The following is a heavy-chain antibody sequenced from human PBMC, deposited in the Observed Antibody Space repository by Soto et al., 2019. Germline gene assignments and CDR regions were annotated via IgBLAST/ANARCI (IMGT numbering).Heavy chain of an antibody. V-gene: IGHV3-53*01. D-gene: IGHD6-6*01. CDR2: IYSGGST. CDR3: AGGLTGSSSYFDY. CDR1: GFTVSSNY. J-gene: IGHJ4*02. Sequence: TGGSLRLSCAASGFTVSSNYMSWVRQAPGKGLEWVSVIYSGGSTYYADSVKGRFTISRDNSKNTLYLQMNSLRAEDTAVYYCAGGLTGSSSYFDYWGQGTLVTVSS.